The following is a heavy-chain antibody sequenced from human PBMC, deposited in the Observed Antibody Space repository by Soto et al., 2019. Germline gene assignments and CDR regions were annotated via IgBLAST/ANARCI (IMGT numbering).Heavy chain of an antibody. D-gene: IGHD2-15*01. CDR1: GFTFSSYW. J-gene: IGHJ4*02. Sequence: GGSLRLSCAASGFTFSSYWMSWVRQAPGKGLEWVANIKQDGSEKYYVDSVKGRFTISRDNAKNSLYLQMNSLRAEDTAVYYCARVAAVVVVAATPGVFDYWGQGTLVTVSS. V-gene: IGHV3-7*05. CDR2: IKQDGSEK. CDR3: ARVAAVVVVAATPGVFDY.